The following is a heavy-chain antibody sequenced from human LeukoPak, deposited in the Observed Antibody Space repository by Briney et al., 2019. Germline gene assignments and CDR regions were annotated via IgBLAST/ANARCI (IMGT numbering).Heavy chain of an antibody. CDR1: GYSISSGYY. CDR3: ARVQRVITMVRGAKFDY. V-gene: IGHV4-38-2*02. CDR2: IYRSGST. J-gene: IGHJ4*02. D-gene: IGHD3-10*01. Sequence: SETLSLTCTVSGYSISSGYYWGWIRRPPGKGLEWIGSIYRSGSTYYTPSLKSRVTISVDTSKNQFSLQLSSVTAADTAVYYCARVQRVITMVRGAKFDYWGQGTLVTVSS.